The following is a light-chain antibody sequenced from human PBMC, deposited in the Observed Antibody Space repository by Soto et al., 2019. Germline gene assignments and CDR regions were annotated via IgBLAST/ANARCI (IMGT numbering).Light chain of an antibody. Sequence: EIVLTPSPGTLSLSPGERATLSCRASQSVSSSYLAWYQQKPGQAPRLLIYGASARATGIPARFSGSGSGTEFTLTISSLESEDSAVYYCQQYSSWPPWTFGQGTKVDIK. CDR3: QQYSSWPPWT. CDR1: QSVSSSY. V-gene: IGKV3-20*01. J-gene: IGKJ1*01. CDR2: GAS.